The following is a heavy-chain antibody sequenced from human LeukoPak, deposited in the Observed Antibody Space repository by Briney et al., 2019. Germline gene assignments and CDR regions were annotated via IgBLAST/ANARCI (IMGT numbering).Heavy chain of an antibody. Sequence: SETLSLTCTVSGGSISSGGYYWSWIRQHPGKGLEWIGYIYYSGSTYYNPSLKGRVTISVDTSKNQFSLKLSSVTAADTAVYYCARGTGVDDYGDYPYYNWFVPWGQGTLVTVSS. J-gene: IGHJ5*02. D-gene: IGHD4-17*01. CDR1: GGSISSGGYY. CDR2: IYYSGST. V-gene: IGHV4-31*03. CDR3: ARGTGVDDYGDYPYYNWFVP.